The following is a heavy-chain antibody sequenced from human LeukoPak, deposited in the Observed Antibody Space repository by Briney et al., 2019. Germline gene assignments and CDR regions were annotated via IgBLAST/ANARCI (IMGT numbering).Heavy chain of an antibody. Sequence: SETLSLTCSVSGGSTRSGRHHWAWVRQPPGKGLEFIWSLDESGRPYYNAPLKSRVTISEDSSGKQFSLNLSSVTAADTAVYYCARDLGGYPFFMDVWGRGTTVIVYS. CDR1: GGSTRSGRHH. J-gene: IGHJ6*03. CDR2: LDESGRP. CDR3: ARDLGGYPFFMDV. V-gene: IGHV4-39*07. D-gene: IGHD2-15*01.